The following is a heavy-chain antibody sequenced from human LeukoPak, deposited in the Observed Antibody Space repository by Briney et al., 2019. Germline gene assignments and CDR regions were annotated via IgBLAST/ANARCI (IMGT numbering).Heavy chain of an antibody. CDR2: INHSGST. D-gene: IGHD2-2*01. Sequence: SETLSLTCAVYGGSFSGYYWSWIRQPPGKGLEWIGEINHSGSTNYNPSLKSRVTISVDTSKNQFSLKLSSVTAADTAVYYCARVVQVPAVYFDFWGQGTLVTVSS. CDR1: GGSFSGYY. V-gene: IGHV4-34*01. CDR3: ARVVQVPAVYFDF. J-gene: IGHJ4*02.